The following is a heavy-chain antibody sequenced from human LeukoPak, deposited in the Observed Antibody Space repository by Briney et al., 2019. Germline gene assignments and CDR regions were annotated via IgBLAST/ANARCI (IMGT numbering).Heavy chain of an antibody. CDR3: ARVEVDNGSEDY. CDR2: SYYSGST. V-gene: IGHV4-31*01. D-gene: IGHD1-26*01. J-gene: IGHJ4*02. Sequence: PSETLSLTCTVSGDSIRSGSYDWSWIRQHPGKGLEWIGYSYYSGSTYYNPSLKSQVTISIATSKNQFSLKLSSVSAADTAVYYCARVEVDNGSEDYWGQGTLVTVSS. CDR1: GDSIRSGSYD.